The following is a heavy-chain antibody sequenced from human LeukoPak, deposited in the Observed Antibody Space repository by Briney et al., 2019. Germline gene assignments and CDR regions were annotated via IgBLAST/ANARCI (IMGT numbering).Heavy chain of an antibody. J-gene: IGHJ4*02. CDR2: ISGSGGST. V-gene: IGHV3-23*01. CDR1: GFTVSSNY. D-gene: IGHD3-16*01. Sequence: GGSLRLSCAASGFTVSSNYMSWVRQAPGKGLEWVSAISGSGGSTYYADSVKGRFTISRDNSKNTLYLQMNSLRAEDTAVYYCARHRGRPGDYWGQGTLVTVSS. CDR3: ARHRGRPGDY.